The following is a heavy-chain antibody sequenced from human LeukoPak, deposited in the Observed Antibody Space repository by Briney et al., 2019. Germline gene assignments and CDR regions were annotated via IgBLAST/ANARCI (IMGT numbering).Heavy chain of an antibody. V-gene: IGHV1-69*01. D-gene: IGHD5-18*01. CDR2: IIPIFGTA. Sequence: SVKVCCKASGGTFSSYAISWVRQAPGQGLEWMGGIIPIFGTANYAQKFQGRVTITADESTSTAYMELSSLRSEDTAVYYCARRRWRSYGLYYFDYWGQGTLVTVSS. CDR3: ARRRWRSYGLYYFDY. CDR1: GGTFSSYA. J-gene: IGHJ4*02.